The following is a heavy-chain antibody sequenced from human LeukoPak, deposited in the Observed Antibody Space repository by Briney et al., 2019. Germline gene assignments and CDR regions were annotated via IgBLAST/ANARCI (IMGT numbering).Heavy chain of an antibody. CDR3: ARGVFIAVAGTAFDI. Sequence: PSETLSLTCAVYGGSFSGYYWSWIRQPPGKGLEWIGEINHSGSTNYNPSLKSRVTISVDTSKNQFSLELSSVTAADTAVYYCARGVFIAVAGTAFDIWGQGTMVTVSS. D-gene: IGHD6-19*01. CDR2: INHSGST. J-gene: IGHJ3*02. CDR1: GGSFSGYY. V-gene: IGHV4-34*01.